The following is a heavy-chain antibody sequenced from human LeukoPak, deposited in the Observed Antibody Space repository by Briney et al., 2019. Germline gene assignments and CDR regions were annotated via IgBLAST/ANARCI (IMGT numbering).Heavy chain of an antibody. CDR2: ISSSSSTI. D-gene: IGHD2-21*02. CDR1: GFTFSSYS. J-gene: IGHJ4*02. CDR3: ARTYCGGDCLSVGVDY. V-gene: IGHV3-48*01. Sequence: GGSLRLSCAASGFTFSSYSMNWVRQAPGKGLEWVSYISSSSSTIYYADSVKGRFTISRDNAKNSLYLQMNSLRAEDTAVYYCARTYCGGDCLSVGVDYWGQGTLVTVSS.